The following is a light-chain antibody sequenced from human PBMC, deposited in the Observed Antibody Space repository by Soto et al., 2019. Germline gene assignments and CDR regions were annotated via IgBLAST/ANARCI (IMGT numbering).Light chain of an antibody. CDR1: QSVASA. J-gene: IGKJ2*01. CDR3: QQRGTWPHT. CDR2: DAS. V-gene: IGKV3-11*01. Sequence: ENVLTQSPATLSLSPGERATLSCRASQSVASALAWYQQKPGQAPRLLIYDASNRATGIPARFSGSGSGTDFILTISSLEPEDFAVYYCQQRGTWPHTLGQGTKLEIK.